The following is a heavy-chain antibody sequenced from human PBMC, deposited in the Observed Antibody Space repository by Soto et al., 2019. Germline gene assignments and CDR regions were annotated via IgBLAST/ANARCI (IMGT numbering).Heavy chain of an antibody. Sequence: EVQLVESGGGLVKPGGSLRLSCAASGFTFSSYSMNWVRQAPGKGLEWVSSISSSSSYIYYADSVKGRCTISRDNAKNSLYLQMTTLRDEDTAVYYCARDVPESSGYYRLLDYWGQGTLVTVSS. CDR2: ISSSSSYI. CDR3: ARDVPESSGYYRLLDY. J-gene: IGHJ4*02. D-gene: IGHD3-22*01. V-gene: IGHV3-21*01. CDR1: GFTFSSYS.